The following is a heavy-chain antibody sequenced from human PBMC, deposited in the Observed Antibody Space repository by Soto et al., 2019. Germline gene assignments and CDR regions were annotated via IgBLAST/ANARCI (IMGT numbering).Heavy chain of an antibody. Sequence: GGSLRLSCAASGFTFSSYAMHWVRQAPGKGLEWVAVISYDGSNKYYADSVKGRFTISRDNSKNTLYLQMNSLRAEDTAVYYCARDRGCSSTSCPRVIHYYYYGMDVWGQGTTVTVSS. CDR3: ARDRGCSSTSCPRVIHYYYYGMDV. J-gene: IGHJ6*02. D-gene: IGHD2-2*01. CDR1: GFTFSSYA. CDR2: ISYDGSNK. V-gene: IGHV3-30-3*01.